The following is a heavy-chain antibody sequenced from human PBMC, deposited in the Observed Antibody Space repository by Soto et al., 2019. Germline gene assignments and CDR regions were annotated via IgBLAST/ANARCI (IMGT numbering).Heavy chain of an antibody. CDR1: GLIFSDYH. CDR2: IRRKANSYTT. CDR3: AMLGGWSGGSSGMDV. V-gene: IGHV3-72*01. D-gene: IGHD6-19*01. Sequence: EVQLVESGGGLVQPGGSLRLSCAASGLIFSDYHMDWVRQAPGKGLEWVGRIRRKANSYTTEYAASVKGRFTISRDDSKNSLYLQMNSLISEDTAVYYCAMLGGWSGGSSGMDVWGQGTTVTVSS. J-gene: IGHJ6*02.